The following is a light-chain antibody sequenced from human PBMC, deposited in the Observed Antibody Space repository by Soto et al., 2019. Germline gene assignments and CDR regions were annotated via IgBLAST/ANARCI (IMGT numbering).Light chain of an antibody. Sequence: EIVLTQSPGTLSLSAGGGATLSCRASQSVSNNYIAWYQQKPGQAPRLLIHGASSRASGIPDRFSGSGSGTDFTLTIRKLETEDFAVYYCQQYCYSPLTFGGGTKVEI. J-gene: IGKJ4*01. V-gene: IGKV3-20*01. CDR2: GAS. CDR3: QQYCYSPLT. CDR1: QSVSNNY.